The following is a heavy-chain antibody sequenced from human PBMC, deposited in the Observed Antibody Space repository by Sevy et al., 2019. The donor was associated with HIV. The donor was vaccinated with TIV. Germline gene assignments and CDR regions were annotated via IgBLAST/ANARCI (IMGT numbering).Heavy chain of an antibody. CDR2: IIPIFGTA. CDR1: GGTFSSYA. Sequence: ASVKVSCKASGGTFSSYAISWVRQAPGQGLEWMGGIIPIFGTANYTQKFQGRVTITADESTSTAYMELSSLRSEDTAVYYCARAREYCTGGVCYRGDYYYYYGMDVWGQGTTVTVSS. V-gene: IGHV1-69*13. CDR3: ARAREYCTGGVCYRGDYYYYYGMDV. J-gene: IGHJ6*02. D-gene: IGHD2-8*02.